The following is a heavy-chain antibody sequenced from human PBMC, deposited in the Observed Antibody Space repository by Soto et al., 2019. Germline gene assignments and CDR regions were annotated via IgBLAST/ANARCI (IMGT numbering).Heavy chain of an antibody. Sequence: EVQLVECGGGLVKPGGSLRLSCEASGFTFSSYSMNWVRQAPGKGLEWVSSISSSSSYIYYADSVKGRFTISRDNAKNSLYLQMNSLRAEDTAVYYCARDQPGYSYGYGLGYWGQGTLVTVSS. CDR1: GFTFSSYS. V-gene: IGHV3-21*01. CDR2: ISSSSSYI. CDR3: ARDQPGYSYGYGLGY. J-gene: IGHJ4*02. D-gene: IGHD5-18*01.